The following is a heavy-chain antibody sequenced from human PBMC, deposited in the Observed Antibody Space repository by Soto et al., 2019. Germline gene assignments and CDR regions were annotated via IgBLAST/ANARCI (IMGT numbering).Heavy chain of an antibody. D-gene: IGHD2-8*01. J-gene: IGHJ4*02. CDR1: GGSISSSSYY. Sequence: SETLSLTCTVSGGSISSSSYYWGWIRQPPGKGLEWIGSIYYSGSTYYNPSLKSRVTISVDTSKNQFSLKLSSVTAADTAVYYCARGWGKFFGVNDFWGQGTLVTVSS. V-gene: IGHV4-39*01. CDR2: IYYSGST. CDR3: ARGWGKFFGVNDF.